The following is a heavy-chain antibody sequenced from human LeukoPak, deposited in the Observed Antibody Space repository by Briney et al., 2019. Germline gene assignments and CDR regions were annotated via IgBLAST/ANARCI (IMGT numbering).Heavy chain of an antibody. D-gene: IGHD1-26*01. J-gene: IGHJ4*02. CDR3: ARDKIVGATHFDY. CDR1: GFTFSNYW. Sequence: PGGSLRLSCAASGFTFSNYWMSWVRQTPGKGLEWVANIKQDGGEKYYVDSVKGRFTISRDNAKNSLYLQMNGLGAEDTAVYYCARDKIVGATHFDYWGQGTLVTVSS. V-gene: IGHV3-7*01. CDR2: IKQDGGEK.